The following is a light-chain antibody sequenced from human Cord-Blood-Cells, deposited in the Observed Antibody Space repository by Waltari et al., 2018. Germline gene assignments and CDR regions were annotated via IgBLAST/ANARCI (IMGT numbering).Light chain of an antibody. CDR1: QDTSNY. V-gene: IGKV1-33*01. CDR2: DAS. CDR3: QQYDNLPLT. J-gene: IGKJ4*01. Sequence: DIQMTQSPSSLSASVESRAPTTCQARQDTSNYLNWYQQKPGKAPKLLIYDASKLETGVPARFSGSGSGTDFTFTISSLQPEDIATYYCQQYDNLPLTFGGGTKVEIK.